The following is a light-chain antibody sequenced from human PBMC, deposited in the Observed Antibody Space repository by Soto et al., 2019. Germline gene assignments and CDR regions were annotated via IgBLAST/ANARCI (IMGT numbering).Light chain of an antibody. Sequence: DIQMTQSPSILSASVGDRVTITCRASQSISSWLAWYQQKPGKAPKLLIYKASRLHNGVSSRFSGSESGTEFTLTISSLQPDDFATYYCQQYSGDSRTFGQGTKVDIK. V-gene: IGKV1-5*03. CDR3: QQYSGDSRT. CDR2: KAS. J-gene: IGKJ1*01. CDR1: QSISSW.